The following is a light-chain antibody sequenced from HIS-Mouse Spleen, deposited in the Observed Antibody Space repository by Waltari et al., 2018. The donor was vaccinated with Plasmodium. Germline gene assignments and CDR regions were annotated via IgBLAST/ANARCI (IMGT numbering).Light chain of an antibody. CDR1: QRVSSSY. V-gene: IGKV3-20*01. Sequence: EIVLTQSPGILSLSPGERATISCRASQRVSSSYLAWYQQKPGQAPRLLIYGASSRATGIPDRFSGSGSGTDFTLTISRLEPEDFAVYYCQQYGSSPYTFGQGTKLEIK. J-gene: IGKJ2*01. CDR2: GAS. CDR3: QQYGSSPYT.